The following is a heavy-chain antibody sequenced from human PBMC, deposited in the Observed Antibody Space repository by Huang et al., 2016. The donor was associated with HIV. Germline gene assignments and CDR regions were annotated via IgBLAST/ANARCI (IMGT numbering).Heavy chain of an antibody. CDR3: AKQSSGWYVSADAFDI. CDR2: ISGSGGST. CDR1: GFTFSSYA. Sequence: EVQLLESGGGLVQPGGSLRLSCAASGFTFSSYAMSWVRQAPGKGLEWVSAISGSGGSTYYADSVKGRFTISRDNSKNTLYLQMNGLRAEDTAIYYCAKQSSGWYVSADAFDIWGQGTMVTVSS. J-gene: IGHJ3*02. V-gene: IGHV3-23*01. D-gene: IGHD6-19*01.